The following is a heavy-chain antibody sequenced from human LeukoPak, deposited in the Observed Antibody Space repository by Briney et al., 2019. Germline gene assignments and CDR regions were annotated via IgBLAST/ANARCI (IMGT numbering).Heavy chain of an antibody. V-gene: IGHV3-23*01. Sequence: GGSLRLSCAASGFTFSSYAMIWVRQAPGKGLEWVSTISSSGDSTYYADSVKGRFTISSDNSKNTLYLQMNSLRADDTAVYFCAKGYSGSYSAFDYWGQGTLVTVSS. J-gene: IGHJ4*02. CDR3: AKGYSGSYSAFDY. CDR1: GFTFSSYA. D-gene: IGHD1-26*01. CDR2: ISSSGDST.